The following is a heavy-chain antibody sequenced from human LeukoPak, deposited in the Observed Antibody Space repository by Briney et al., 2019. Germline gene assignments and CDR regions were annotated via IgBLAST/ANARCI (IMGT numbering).Heavy chain of an antibody. CDR3: ARDNSGYYEYYYYGMDV. D-gene: IGHD3-22*01. CDR1: GFTVSSNY. Sequence: GGSLRLSCAASGFTVSSNYMSWVRQAPGKGLEWVSVIYSGGSTYYADSVKGRCTISRDNSKNTLYLQMNSLRAEDTAVYYCARDNSGYYEYYYYGMDVWGQGTTVTVSS. CDR2: IYSGGST. V-gene: IGHV3-66*01. J-gene: IGHJ6*02.